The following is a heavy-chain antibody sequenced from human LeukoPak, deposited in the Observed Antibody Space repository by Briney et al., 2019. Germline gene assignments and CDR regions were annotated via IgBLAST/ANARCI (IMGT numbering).Heavy chain of an antibody. Sequence: PSETLSLTCSVSGGSINNYHWSWIRQPPGKGLEWIGYIYYSGSTNYNPSLESRVAMSVDTSNNQFSLRLSSVTAADTAVYYCARGGWGFDPWGQGTLVTVSS. CDR2: IYYSGST. CDR1: GGSINNYH. V-gene: IGHV4-59*01. D-gene: IGHD1-26*01. CDR3: ARGGWGFDP. J-gene: IGHJ5*02.